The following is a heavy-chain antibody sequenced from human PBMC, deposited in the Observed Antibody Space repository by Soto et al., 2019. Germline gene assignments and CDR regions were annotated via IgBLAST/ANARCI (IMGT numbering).Heavy chain of an antibody. D-gene: IGHD3-22*01. CDR3: AREGRSYVSGGYLIRGAFDI. J-gene: IGHJ3*02. CDR1: GDSISRIDYY. V-gene: IGHV4-31*03. CDR2: IYFRGNT. Sequence: QVQLQESGPGLVKPSQTLSLTCSVSGDSISRIDYYWTWIRQHPEKGLEWIGNIYFRGNTYYSPSLESRLTISVDTSKNQFSLKLTSVTAADTAVYYCAREGRSYVSGGYLIRGAFDIWGQGTMVTVSS.